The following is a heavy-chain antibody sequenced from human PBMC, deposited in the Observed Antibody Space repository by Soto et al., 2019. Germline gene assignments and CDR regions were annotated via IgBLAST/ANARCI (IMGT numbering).Heavy chain of an antibody. J-gene: IGHJ4*02. D-gene: IGHD2-2*02. CDR3: AKDSPSYTTSPFYFDS. CDR1: GFDFNKYA. V-gene: IGHV3-23*01. CDR2: ITSNGDST. Sequence: PGGSLRLSCAAFGFDFNKYAMTWVRQAPGKGLQWVSSITSNGDSTYYADSVKGRFTTSRDNSKNTLYLQMNGLRADDTAVFYCAKDSPSYTTSPFYFDSWGQGTLVTVSS.